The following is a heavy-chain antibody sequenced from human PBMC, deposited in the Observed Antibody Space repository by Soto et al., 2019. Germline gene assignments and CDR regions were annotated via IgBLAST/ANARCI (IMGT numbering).Heavy chain of an antibody. CDR2: ISAYNGNT. J-gene: IGHJ4*02. Sequence: QVQLVQSGAEVKKPGASVKVSCKASGYTFTGYGISWVRQAPGQGLEWMGWISAYNGNTNYAQRLQGRVTKTRDTSTSTADMELRRLRSNDTDVYSCARDRALELGDYWGQGTLVTVSS. V-gene: IGHV1-18*01. CDR1: GYTFTGYG. CDR3: ARDRALELGDY. D-gene: IGHD1-26*01.